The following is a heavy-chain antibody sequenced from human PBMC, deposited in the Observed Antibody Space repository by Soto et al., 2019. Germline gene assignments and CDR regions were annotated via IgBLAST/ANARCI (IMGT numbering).Heavy chain of an antibody. CDR2: IYYTGST. J-gene: IGHJ4*02. V-gene: IGHV4-31*03. CDR1: GASIRSGGYY. Sequence: SETLSLTCSVSGASIRSGGYYWSWLRQSPGKGLEWIGHIYYTGSTFYSPSLKSRLTISLDTSKNQFSLDLRSVTAADTAMYYCARIEMASIKWGRGXLVTVSS. CDR3: ARIEMASIK.